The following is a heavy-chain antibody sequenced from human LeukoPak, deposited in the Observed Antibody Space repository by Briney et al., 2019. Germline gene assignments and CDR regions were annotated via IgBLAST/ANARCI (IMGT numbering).Heavy chain of an antibody. D-gene: IGHD4-23*01. CDR1: GYTFTSYG. V-gene: IGHV1-18*01. J-gene: IGHJ3*02. CDR3: ARGVVVTDAFDI. CDR2: VSAYDGNT. Sequence: ASVKVSCKASGYTFTSYGISWVRQAPGQGLEWMGWVSAYDGNTNYAQKLQGRVTMTTDTSTSTAYMELRSLRSEDTAVYYCARGVVVTDAFDIWGQGTMVTVSS.